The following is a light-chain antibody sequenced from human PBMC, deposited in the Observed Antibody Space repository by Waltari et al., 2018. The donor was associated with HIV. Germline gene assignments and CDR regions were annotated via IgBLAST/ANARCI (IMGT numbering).Light chain of an antibody. CDR2: VNSEDRH. J-gene: IGLJ3*02. CDR1: SGHTGYA. CDR3: KTWRTDLHVV. V-gene: IGLV4-69*01. Sequence: QVVLTQSPSASASLGSSVKLTCTLSSGHTGYAIAWHQQQPENGPRIRMRVNSEDRHIKGAGIPDRFSGSGSGAERALTISSLQSDDEADYYSKTWRTDLHVVFGGGTKLTVL.